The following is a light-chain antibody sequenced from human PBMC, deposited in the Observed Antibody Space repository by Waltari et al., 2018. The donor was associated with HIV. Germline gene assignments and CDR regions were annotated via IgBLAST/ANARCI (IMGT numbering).Light chain of an antibody. V-gene: IGKV3-11*01. CDR2: EIS. CDR3: QQRGTWPQVT. J-gene: IGKJ4*01. CDR1: QSVSRH. Sequence: EIVLTQSPATLSVSPGERAILSCRASQSVSRHLAWCQQKSGQAPRLLIYEISTRAAGTPGRFNGSGSGTDFTLTITDVEPADVAVYYCQQRGTWPQVTFGGGTRVEI.